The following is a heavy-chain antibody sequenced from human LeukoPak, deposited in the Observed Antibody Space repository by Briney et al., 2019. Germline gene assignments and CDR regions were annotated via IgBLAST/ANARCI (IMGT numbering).Heavy chain of an antibody. Sequence: PGGSLRLSCAASGFTFSSYSMNWVRQAPGKGLEWVSSISSSSSYIYYADSVKGRFTISRDNAKNSLYLQMNSLRAEDTAVYYCASSGPLYGFDYWGQGTLVTVSS. CDR2: ISSSSSYI. J-gene: IGHJ4*02. CDR1: GFTFSSYS. CDR3: ASSGPLYGFDY. D-gene: IGHD4-17*01. V-gene: IGHV3-21*01.